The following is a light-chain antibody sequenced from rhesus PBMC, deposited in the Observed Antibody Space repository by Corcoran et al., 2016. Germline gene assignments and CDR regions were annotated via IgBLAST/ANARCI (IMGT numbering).Light chain of an antibody. Sequence: DIQMTQSPSSLSASVGDTVTITCRASQGISSWLAWYQQKPGKAPKLLIYKASSLQSGVPSRFIGSGSGTDFTLNISSLQSEDFATYYCQQYSSRPLTFGGGTKVELK. J-gene: IGKJ4*01. CDR2: KAS. V-gene: IGKV1-22*01. CDR3: QQYSSRPLT. CDR1: QGISSW.